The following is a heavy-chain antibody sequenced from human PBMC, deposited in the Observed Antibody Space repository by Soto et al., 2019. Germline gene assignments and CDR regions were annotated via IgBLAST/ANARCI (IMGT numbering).Heavy chain of an antibody. D-gene: IGHD2-2*01. CDR1: GLSFSTYY. CDR3: ARDPAYCSSTRCENY. Sequence: GGSLRLSCAASGLSFSTYYMNWVRQAPGKGLEWVATINRDGSEKYYVDSVKGRFAISRDNAKNSLYLQMNSLRAEDTAVYYCARDPAYCSSTRCENYWGQGTLVTVSS. J-gene: IGHJ4*02. CDR2: INRDGSEK. V-gene: IGHV3-7*04.